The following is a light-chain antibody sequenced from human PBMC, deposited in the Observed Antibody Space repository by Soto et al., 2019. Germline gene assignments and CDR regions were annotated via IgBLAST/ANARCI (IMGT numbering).Light chain of an antibody. V-gene: IGLV1-44*01. CDR3: AVWDDSLNGLV. Sequence: QSVLAQPPSASATPGQRVTISCSGRSSNIGSYTVNWYQQVPGTPPKLLIYNDNQRPSGVPDRFSGSKSGTSASLAISGLQSGEEADYFCAVWDDSLNGLVFGGGTKLTVL. CDR2: NDN. J-gene: IGLJ2*01. CDR1: SSNIGSYT.